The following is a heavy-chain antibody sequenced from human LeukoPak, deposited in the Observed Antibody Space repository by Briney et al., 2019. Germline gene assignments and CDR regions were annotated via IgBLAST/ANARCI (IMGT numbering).Heavy chain of an antibody. Sequence: ASVKVSCKASGGIFSSYAISWVRQAPGQGLEWMGIINPSSGGATYAQNFQGRVTMTRDTSTSTVYMELSSLRSEDTAVYYCARGYSSSWRDLFDYWGQGTLVTVSS. D-gene: IGHD6-13*01. CDR2: INPSSGGA. V-gene: IGHV1-46*01. CDR3: ARGYSSSWRDLFDY. CDR1: GGIFSSYA. J-gene: IGHJ4*02.